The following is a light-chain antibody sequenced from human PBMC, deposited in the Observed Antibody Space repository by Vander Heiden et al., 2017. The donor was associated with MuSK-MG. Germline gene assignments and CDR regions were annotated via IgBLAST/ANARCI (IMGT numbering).Light chain of an antibody. Sequence: IVCTQSPATLSLFPAERATLSCRARQSVSSSYLAWYQQKPGQAPRLLIYGASSRATGIPDRFSGSGSGTDFTLTISRLEPEDFAVYYCQQYGSSPPDFGQGTKVEIK. CDR1: QSVSSSY. CDR3: QQYGSSPPD. V-gene: IGKV3-20*01. J-gene: IGKJ2*01. CDR2: GAS.